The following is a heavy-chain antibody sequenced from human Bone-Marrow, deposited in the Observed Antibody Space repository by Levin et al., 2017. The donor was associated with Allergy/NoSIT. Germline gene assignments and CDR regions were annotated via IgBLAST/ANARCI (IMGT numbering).Heavy chain of an antibody. V-gene: IGHV3-21*01. CDR3: AKNRPCTGGSCDDAFDV. Sequence: PGGSLRLSCAASGFAFSDFSMNWVRLAPGKGLEWVSSISPYNNFIYYSDSVKGRFTISRDNAQNSLSLQMNSLRDDDTAVYFCAKNRPCTGGSCDDAFDVWGQGTTVTVSS. CDR1: GFAFSDFS. D-gene: IGHD2-15*01. CDR2: ISPYNNFI. J-gene: IGHJ3*01.